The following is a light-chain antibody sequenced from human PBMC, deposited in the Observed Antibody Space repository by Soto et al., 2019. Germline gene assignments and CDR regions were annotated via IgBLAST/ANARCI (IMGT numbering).Light chain of an antibody. J-gene: IGKJ1*01. CDR3: QQYNSYPWT. Sequence: DIQMNQSPSTLSASVGDRVTITCRASQSISSWLAWYQQKPGKAPKLLIYKAFSLESGVPSRFSGSGSGTEFTLTISSLQPDDFATYYCQQYNSYPWTFGQGTKVDIK. V-gene: IGKV1-5*03. CDR1: QSISSW. CDR2: KAF.